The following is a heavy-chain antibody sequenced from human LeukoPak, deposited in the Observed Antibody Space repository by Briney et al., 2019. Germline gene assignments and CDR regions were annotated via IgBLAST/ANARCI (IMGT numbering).Heavy chain of an antibody. Sequence: ASVKVSCKPSKYTFTDYYLHWVRQAPGQGLEWMGWINPNSGGASYAQKFQGRVTMTRDTSISTAYMELSRLRSDDTAVYYCARSYGSGRRNAFDFWGQGTMVTLSS. CDR2: INPNSGGA. J-gene: IGHJ3*01. CDR3: ARSYGSGRRNAFDF. V-gene: IGHV1-2*02. D-gene: IGHD3-10*01. CDR1: KYTFTDYY.